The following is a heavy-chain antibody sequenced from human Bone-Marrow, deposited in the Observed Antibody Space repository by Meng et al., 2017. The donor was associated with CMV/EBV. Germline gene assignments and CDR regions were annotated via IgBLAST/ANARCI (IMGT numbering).Heavy chain of an antibody. J-gene: IGHJ5*02. Sequence: TSGVGVGWIRQPPGKALEWLALIYWNDDKRYSPSLKSRLTITKDTSKNQVVLTMTNMDPVDTATYYCARTLGYCSSTSCFLSWFDPWGQGTLVTVSS. CDR3: ARTLGYCSSTSCFLSWFDP. CDR2: IYWNDDK. D-gene: IGHD2-2*01. CDR1: TSGVG. V-gene: IGHV2-5*01.